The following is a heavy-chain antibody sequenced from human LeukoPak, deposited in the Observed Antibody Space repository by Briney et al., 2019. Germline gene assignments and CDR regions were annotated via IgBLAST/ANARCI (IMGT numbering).Heavy chain of an antibody. V-gene: IGHV4-38-2*02. CDR1: GYSISSGYY. CDR3: ARQKRLPAAIPGGLFDP. J-gene: IGHJ5*02. D-gene: IGHD2-2*01. CDR2: ISHSGSI. Sequence: SETLSLTCTVSGYSISSGYYWAWIRQPPGKGLAWIGTISHSGSIYYNPSLKSRVTISVDTSKNQFSLKLSSVTAADTAVYYGARQKRLPAAIPGGLFDPWGQGTLVTVSS.